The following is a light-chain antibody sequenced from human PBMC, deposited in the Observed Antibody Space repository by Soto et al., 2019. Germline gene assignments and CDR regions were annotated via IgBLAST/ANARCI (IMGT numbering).Light chain of an antibody. Sequence: IVMTQSPDSLAVSLGDRATVNCKSSQSVSCSSDNNNYLAWYQQKPGQPPKLLIYWASTRESGVPDRFSGSGSGTDFTLTISSLQAEDVAVYYCQQYCSIPRTFGQGTKVEIK. CDR3: QQYCSIPRT. J-gene: IGKJ1*01. V-gene: IGKV4-1*01. CDR1: QSVSCSSDNNNY. CDR2: WAS.